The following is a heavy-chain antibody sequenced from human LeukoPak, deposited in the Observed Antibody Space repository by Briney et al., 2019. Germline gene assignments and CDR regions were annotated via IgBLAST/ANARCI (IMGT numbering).Heavy chain of an antibody. Sequence: GGSLRLSCAAPGFPFSSHWLSWFRQSPGKGLEWVAHINQDGSEKSYVDSVKGRFTISRDNARNSQWLQMNSLRAEDTAVYYCASGGGWVFNNWGQGTLVTVSS. J-gene: IGHJ4*02. V-gene: IGHV3-7*01. CDR3: ASGGGWVFNN. D-gene: IGHD6-19*01. CDR2: INQDGSEK. CDR1: GFPFSSHW.